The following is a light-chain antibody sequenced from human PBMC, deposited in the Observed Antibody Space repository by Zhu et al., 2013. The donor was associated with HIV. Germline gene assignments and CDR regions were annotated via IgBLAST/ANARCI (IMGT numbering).Light chain of an antibody. CDR3: QHVNSNAA. V-gene: IGKV1-9*01. J-gene: IGKJ3*01. Sequence: DIQMTQSPSTLSASLGDTVNITCRASQRISSWLAWYQQKPGKPPKLLVYAASTTQSGVPSRFGGRGSGTEFTLTITSLQPDDFATYYCQHVNSNAAFGPGTKVDV. CDR2: AAS. CDR1: QRISSW.